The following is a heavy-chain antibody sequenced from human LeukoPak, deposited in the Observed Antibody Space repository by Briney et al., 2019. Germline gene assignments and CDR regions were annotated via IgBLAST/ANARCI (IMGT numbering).Heavy chain of an antibody. CDR3: ARVVGRNWFDP. CDR1: GFTFDDYG. V-gene: IGHV3-20*04. D-gene: IGHD2-2*01. J-gene: IGHJ5*02. CDR2: INWNGGST. Sequence: TGGSLRLSXAASGFTFDDYGMSWVRQAPGKGLELVSGINWNGGSTGYADSVKGRFTISRDNAKNSLYLQMNSLRAEDTALYYCARVVGRNWFDPWGQGTLVTVSS.